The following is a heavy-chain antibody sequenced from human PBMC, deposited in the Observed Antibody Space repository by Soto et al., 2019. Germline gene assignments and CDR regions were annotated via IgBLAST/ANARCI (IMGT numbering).Heavy chain of an antibody. V-gene: IGHV1-8*01. CDR3: VRLFYYGSCSWVA. J-gene: IGHJ4*02. CDR2: MNPNNGHT. D-gene: IGHD3-10*01. Sequence: QVHLVQSGAEVKKPGASVKVSCKASGYTFTSYDINWVRQATGQGLEWMGWMNPNNGHTGFAQNFKGRLTLARDTSISTAYMELDSLTSEDTAVYYCVRLFYYGSCSWVAWGQGTLVTVSS. CDR1: GYTFTSYD.